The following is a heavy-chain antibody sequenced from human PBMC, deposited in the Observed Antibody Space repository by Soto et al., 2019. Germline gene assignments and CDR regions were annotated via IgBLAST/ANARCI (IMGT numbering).Heavy chain of an antibody. CDR3: ARDQRDTAAAGGGFDP. V-gene: IGHV1-46*01. J-gene: IGHJ5*02. CDR1: GYTFTSYY. D-gene: IGHD6-13*01. CDR2: INPSGGST. Sequence: VASVKVSCKASGYTFTSYYMHWVRQAPGQGLEWMGIINPSGGSTSYAQKFQGRVTMTRDTSTSTVYMELSSLRSEDTAVYYCARDQRDTAAAGGGFDPWGQGTLVTVSS.